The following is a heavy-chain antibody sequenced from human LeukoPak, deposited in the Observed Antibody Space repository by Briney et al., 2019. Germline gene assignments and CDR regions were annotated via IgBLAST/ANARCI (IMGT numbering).Heavy chain of an antibody. V-gene: IGHV4-30-2*01. CDR1: GGSISSGGYS. CDR2: INHSGST. CDR3: ARVRLLCFDY. Sequence: PSETLSLTCAVSGGSISSGGYSWSWIRQPPGKGLEWIGEINHSGSTNYNPSLKSRVTISVDTSKNQFSLKLSSVTAADTAVYYCARVRLLCFDYWGQGTLVTVSS. J-gene: IGHJ4*02. D-gene: IGHD3-10*01.